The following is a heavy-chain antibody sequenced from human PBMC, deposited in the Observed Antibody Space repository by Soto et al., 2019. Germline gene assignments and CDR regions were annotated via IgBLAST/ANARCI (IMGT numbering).Heavy chain of an antibody. J-gene: IGHJ3*02. Sequence: PVGSLRLSCAASGSAFSDYYMSWIRQAPGKGLEWVSYISYSGSTIYYADSVKGRFTISRDNAKNSLYLQMNSLRAEDTAVYYCARDNLAFDIWGQGTMVTVSS. CDR1: GSAFSDYY. CDR3: ARDNLAFDI. CDR2: ISYSGSTI. V-gene: IGHV3-11*01.